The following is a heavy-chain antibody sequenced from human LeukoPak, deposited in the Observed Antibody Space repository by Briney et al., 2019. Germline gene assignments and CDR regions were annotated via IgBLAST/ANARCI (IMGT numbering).Heavy chain of an antibody. Sequence: RGSLRLSCAASGFTFSSYEMSWVRQAPGKGLEWISYISSSGTTKYYADSVKGRFTISRDNAKNSLYLQMNSLRAEDTAVYYCARDPAVSYDYVWGSFAGYWGQGTLVTVSS. CDR1: GFTFSSYE. V-gene: IGHV3-48*03. CDR3: ARDPAVSYDYVWGSFAGY. J-gene: IGHJ4*02. CDR2: ISSSGTTK. D-gene: IGHD3-16*01.